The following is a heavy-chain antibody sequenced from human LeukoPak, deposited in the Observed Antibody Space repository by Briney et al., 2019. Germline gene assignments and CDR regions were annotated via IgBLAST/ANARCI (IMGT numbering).Heavy chain of an antibody. Sequence: GASVKVSCKASGYTFTSYGISWVRQAPGQGIEWMGWISAYNGNTNYAQKLQGRVTMTTDTSTSTAYMELRSLRSDDTAVYYCARTPGVSGYFDSSQKFDFWGQGTLVTVSS. CDR3: ARTPGVSGYFDSSQKFDF. D-gene: IGHD3-9*01. J-gene: IGHJ4*02. V-gene: IGHV1-18*04. CDR2: ISAYNGNT. CDR1: GYTFTSYG.